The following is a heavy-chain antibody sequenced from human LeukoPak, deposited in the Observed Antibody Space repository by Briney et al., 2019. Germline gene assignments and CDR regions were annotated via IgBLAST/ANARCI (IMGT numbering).Heavy chain of an antibody. CDR1: GFTFSSYW. D-gene: IGHD3-10*01. Sequence: GGFLRLSCAASGFTFSSYWMSWVRQAPGKGLEWVANIKQDGSEKYYVDSVKGRFTISRDNAKNSLYLQMNSLRAEDTAVYYCARVRSRSGFYGMDVWGQGTTVTVSS. CDR3: ARVRSRSGFYGMDV. CDR2: IKQDGSEK. V-gene: IGHV3-7*01. J-gene: IGHJ6*02.